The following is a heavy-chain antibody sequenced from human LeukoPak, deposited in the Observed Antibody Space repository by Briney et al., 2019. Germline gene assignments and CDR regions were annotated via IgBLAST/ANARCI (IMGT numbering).Heavy chain of an antibody. J-gene: IGHJ4*02. Sequence: GGSLRLSCVASGFTFSSYGMSWVRQAPGKGPEWVSVVSGGGHNIYYADSVKGRFTMSRNNSKNTVYLQMNSLRAEDTAVYYCAKDRSSWYYPFDSWGPGTLVTVSS. D-gene: IGHD3-3*01. CDR3: AKDRSSWYYPFDS. V-gene: IGHV3-23*01. CDR2: VSGGGHNI. CDR1: GFTFSSYG.